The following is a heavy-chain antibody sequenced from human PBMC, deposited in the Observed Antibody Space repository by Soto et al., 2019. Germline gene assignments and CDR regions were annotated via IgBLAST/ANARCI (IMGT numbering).Heavy chain of an antibody. CDR3: AIDHHPYSTKYYFDY. V-gene: IGHV3-23*01. Sequence: GGSLRLSCAASGFTFSTYAMNWVRQPPGKGLEWVSSISGSGAYTYYADSVQGRFTISRDNSKNTLNLQMNSLRAEDTAVYYCAIDHHPYSTKYYFDYWGQGTLVTVSS. CDR1: GFTFSTYA. J-gene: IGHJ4*02. CDR2: ISGSGAYT. D-gene: IGHD2-2*01.